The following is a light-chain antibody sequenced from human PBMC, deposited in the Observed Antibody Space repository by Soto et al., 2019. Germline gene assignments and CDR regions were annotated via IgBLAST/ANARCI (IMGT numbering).Light chain of an antibody. V-gene: IGKV3-20*01. CDR1: QSVSANY. Sequence: EVVLTQSPATLSLSPGERATLSCRANQSVSANYLAWYQQKPGQAPRLLIYGASSRATAIPDRFSGSGSGTDFTLTISRLEPEDFGVFSCHQYGSSPFTFGPGTKVDIK. CDR2: GAS. J-gene: IGKJ3*01. CDR3: HQYGSSPFT.